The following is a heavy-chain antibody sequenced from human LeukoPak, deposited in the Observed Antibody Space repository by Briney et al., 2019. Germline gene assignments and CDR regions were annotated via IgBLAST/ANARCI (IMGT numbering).Heavy chain of an antibody. CDR2: FDPEDGET. Sequence: SVKVSCKVSGYTLTELSMHWVRQAPGKGLEWMGGFDPEDGETIYAQKFQGRVTMTEDTSTDTAYMELSSLRSEDTAVYYCATGFRRGRWLQSPFDYWGQGTLVTVSS. D-gene: IGHD5-24*01. V-gene: IGHV1-24*01. CDR3: ATGFRRGRWLQSPFDY. J-gene: IGHJ4*02. CDR1: GYTLTELS.